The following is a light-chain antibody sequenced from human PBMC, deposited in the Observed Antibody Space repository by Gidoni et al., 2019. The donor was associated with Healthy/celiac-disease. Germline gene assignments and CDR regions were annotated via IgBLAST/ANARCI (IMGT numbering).Light chain of an antibody. J-gene: IGLJ2*01. CDR1: SGYSNYK. CDR3: GADHGSGSNFFVV. Sequence: QPVLTQPPSASASLAASVTLTCTLSSGYSNYKGDWYQQRPGKGPRFVMRVGTGGIVGSKGDGIPDRFSVLGSGLNRYLTIKNIQEEDESDYHCGADHGSGSNFFVVFGGGTKLTVL. V-gene: IGLV9-49*01. CDR2: VGTGGIVG.